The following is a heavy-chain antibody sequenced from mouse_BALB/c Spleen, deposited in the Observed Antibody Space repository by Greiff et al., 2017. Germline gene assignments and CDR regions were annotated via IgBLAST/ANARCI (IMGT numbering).Heavy chain of an antibody. V-gene: IGHV1-14*01. J-gene: IGHJ4*01. CDR1: GYTFTSYV. CDR3: ARPSSGYAMDY. CDR2: INPYNDGT. D-gene: IGHD3-1*01. Sequence: EVKLMESGPELVKPGASVKMSCKASGYTFTSYVMHWVKQKPGQGLEWIGYINPYNDGTKYNEKFKGKATLTSDKSSSTAYMELSSLTSEDSAVYYCARPSSGYAMDYWGQGTSVTVSS.